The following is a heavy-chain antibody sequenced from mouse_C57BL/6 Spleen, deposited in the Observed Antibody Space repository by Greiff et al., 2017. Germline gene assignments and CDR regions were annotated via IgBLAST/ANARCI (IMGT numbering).Heavy chain of an antibody. Sequence: EVQLVESGGGLVQPKGSLKLSCAASGFSFNTYAMNWVRQAPGKGLEWVARIRSKSNNYATSYAESVKYRFTISRDDSESMLYLQMNNLKTEDTAMYYCVRQSDYGSSSYAMDYWGQGTSVTVSS. CDR1: GFSFNTYA. D-gene: IGHD1-1*01. V-gene: IGHV10-1*01. CDR3: VRQSDYGSSSYAMDY. J-gene: IGHJ4*01. CDR2: IRSKSNNYAT.